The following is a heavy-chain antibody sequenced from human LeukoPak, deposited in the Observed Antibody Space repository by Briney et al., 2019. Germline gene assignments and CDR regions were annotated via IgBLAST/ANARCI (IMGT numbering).Heavy chain of an antibody. CDR1: GLTFSDYY. J-gene: IGHJ4*02. CDR2: ISSSGSTI. Sequence: GGSLRLSCAASGLTFSDYYMSWIRQAPRKGLEWVTYISSSGSTIYYADSVKGRFTISRDNAKNSLYLQMNSLRAEDTAVYYCASMVRGVIIENDWGQGTLVTVSS. V-gene: IGHV3-11*01. D-gene: IGHD3-10*01. CDR3: ASMVRGVIIEND.